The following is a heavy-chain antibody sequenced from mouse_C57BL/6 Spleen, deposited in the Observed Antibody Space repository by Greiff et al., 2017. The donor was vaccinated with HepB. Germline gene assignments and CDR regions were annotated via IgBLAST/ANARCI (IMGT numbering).Heavy chain of an antibody. CDR2: INPSSGYT. J-gene: IGHJ3*01. CDR1: GYTFTSYT. D-gene: IGHD2-1*01. Sequence: VKLVESGAELAKPGASVKLSCKASGYTFTSYTMHWVKQRPGQGLEWIGYINPSSGYTKYNQKFKDKATLTADKSSSTAYMQLSSLTSEDSAVYYCAGNYPAWFAYWGQGTLVTVSA. CDR3: AGNYPAWFAY. V-gene: IGHV1-4*01.